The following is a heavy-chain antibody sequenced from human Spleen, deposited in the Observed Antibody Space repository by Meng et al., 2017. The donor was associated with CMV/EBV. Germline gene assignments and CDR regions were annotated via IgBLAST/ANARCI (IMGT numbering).Heavy chain of an antibody. Sequence: LSLTCAASGFIFSNYALRWVRQAPGKGLEWVAVISYDGNNKHYADSVKGRFTISRDNSKNTLILQMNSLSAEDTAVYYCAKRITTTADAFDIWGQGTMVTVSS. CDR3: AKRITTTADAFDI. J-gene: IGHJ3*02. CDR2: ISYDGNNK. D-gene: IGHD3-3*01. V-gene: IGHV3-30*04. CDR1: GFIFSNYA.